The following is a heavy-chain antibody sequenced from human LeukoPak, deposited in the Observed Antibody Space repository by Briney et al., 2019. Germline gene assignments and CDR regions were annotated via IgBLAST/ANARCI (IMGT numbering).Heavy chain of an antibody. CDR1: GGTFSSYA. CDR2: IIPIFGTA. J-gene: IGHJ6*02. CDR3: ARDSNWNGYYYGMDV. D-gene: IGHD1-20*01. V-gene: IGHV1-69*13. Sequence: SVKVSWKASGGTFSSYAISWVRQAPGQGLEWMGGIIPIFGTANYAQKFQGRVTITADESTSTAYMELSSLRSEDTAVYYCARDSNWNGYYYGMDVWGQGTTVTVSS.